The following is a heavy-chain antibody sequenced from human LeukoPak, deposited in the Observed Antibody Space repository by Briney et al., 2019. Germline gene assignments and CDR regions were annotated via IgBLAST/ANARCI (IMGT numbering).Heavy chain of an antibody. J-gene: IGHJ4*02. CDR2: ITSDGSTT. Sequence: PGWSLTLSCPSSGFTFSSYWRHWVRQAPGKGLVSASRITSDGSTTSYADSMKSRFTISRDNAKNTLYLPMNSLRAEDTAVYYCARGRRDGYNVYYYWGQGTLVTVSS. CDR1: GFTFSSYW. CDR3: ARGRRDGYNVYYY. V-gene: IGHV3-74*01. D-gene: IGHD5-24*01.